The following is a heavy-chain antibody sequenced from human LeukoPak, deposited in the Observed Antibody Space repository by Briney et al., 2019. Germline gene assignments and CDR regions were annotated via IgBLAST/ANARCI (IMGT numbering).Heavy chain of an antibody. V-gene: IGHV3-23*01. J-gene: IGHJ5*02. CDR3: AKLTRGYCSSTACPNWFDP. D-gene: IGHD2-2*01. CDR1: GFTLSSYA. CDR2: ISDSGGTT. Sequence: GGSLRLSCAASGFTLSSYAMSWVRHAPGGGREWVSAISDSGGTTYYADSVKGRFTISRDNSKNTLYLQMNSLRGEDTAVYYCAKLTRGYCSSTACPNWFDPWGQGTLVTVSS.